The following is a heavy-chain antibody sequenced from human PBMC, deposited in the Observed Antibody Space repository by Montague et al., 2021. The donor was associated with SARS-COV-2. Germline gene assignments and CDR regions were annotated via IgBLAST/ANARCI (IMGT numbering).Heavy chain of an antibody. Sequence: SETLSLTCSVSGDSLTCFYWCWLRQTPGKGLEWIGYIFYIGSTKYNPSLQSRVTFSVDTSRNQFSLNLDSVTAADTGVYYCAWGATRSFDHWGQGLLVTVSS. J-gene: IGHJ4*02. V-gene: IGHV4-59*01. CDR1: GDSLTCFY. D-gene: IGHD3-16*01. CDR3: AWGATRSFDH. CDR2: IFYIGST.